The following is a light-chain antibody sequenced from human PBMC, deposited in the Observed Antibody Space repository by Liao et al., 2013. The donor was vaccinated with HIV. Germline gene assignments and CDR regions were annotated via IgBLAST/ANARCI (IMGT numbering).Light chain of an antibody. J-gene: IGLJ2*01. CDR1: NIGSKS. CDR2: YDS. V-gene: IGLV3-21*01. Sequence: SYELTQPPSVSVAPGETARITCGGDNIGSKSVHWYQQRPGQAPVLVIYYDSDRPSGIPERFSGSNSGNTATLTISRVGAGDEADYYCQVWDNGRDRVVFGGGTNLIVL. CDR3: QVWDNGRDRVV.